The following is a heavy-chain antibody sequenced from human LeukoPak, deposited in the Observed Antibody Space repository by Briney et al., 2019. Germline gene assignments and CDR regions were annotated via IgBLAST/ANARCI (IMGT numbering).Heavy chain of an antibody. D-gene: IGHD3-16*02. CDR2: IIPIFGTA. CDR3: ARRVITFGGVIENNWFDP. Sequence: SVKVSCKASGGTFSSYAISWVRQAPGQGLEWMGGIIPIFGTANYAQKFQGRVTITADESTSTAYMELSSLRSEDTAVYYCARRVITFGGVIENNWFDPWGQGTLVPVSS. CDR1: GGTFSSYA. J-gene: IGHJ5*02. V-gene: IGHV1-69*13.